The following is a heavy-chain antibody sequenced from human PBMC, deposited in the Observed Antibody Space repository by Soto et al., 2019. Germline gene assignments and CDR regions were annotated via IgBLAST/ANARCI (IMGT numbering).Heavy chain of an antibody. V-gene: IGHV3-23*01. D-gene: IGHD2-15*01. Sequence: PGGSLRLSCAASGFSFRSYGMTWVRQAPGRGLEWVSDISGNGVTTHYADSVKGRFTISRDNAKNTLHLEMNSLRDEDTAVYYCARDRCFDGSCYSASDFWGQRIQVTVSS. J-gene: IGHJ4*02. CDR2: ISGNGVTT. CDR3: ARDRCFDGSCYSASDF. CDR1: GFSFRSYG.